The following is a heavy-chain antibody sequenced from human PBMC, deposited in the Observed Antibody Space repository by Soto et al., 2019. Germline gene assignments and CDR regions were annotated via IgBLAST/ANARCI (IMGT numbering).Heavy chain of an antibody. CDR1: GGSFSGYY. CDR2: INHSGST. Sequence: SETLSLTCAVYGGSFSGYYWGWIRQPPGKGLEWIGEINHSGSTNYNPSLKSRVTISVDTSKNQFSLKLSSVTAADTAVYYCARVRVKYGSVNGVAFDIWGQGTMVTVSS. D-gene: IGHD7-27*01. V-gene: IGHV4-34*01. J-gene: IGHJ3*02. CDR3: ARVRVKYGSVNGVAFDI.